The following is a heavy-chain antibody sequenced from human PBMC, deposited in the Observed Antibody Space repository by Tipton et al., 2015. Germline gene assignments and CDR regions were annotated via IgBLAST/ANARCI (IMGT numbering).Heavy chain of an antibody. Sequence: TLSLTCTVSGGSVSSGSYYWSWIRQPPGEGLEWIGYIQYSGTTNYNPSLGSRVTISVDTSKDQFSLKLSSVTAADTAVYYCARDLGQQLVGPYYFHYAMDVWGQGTSVTVSS. CDR1: GGSVSSGSYY. CDR2: IQYSGTT. V-gene: IGHV4-61*01. CDR3: ARDLGQQLVGPYYFHYAMDV. J-gene: IGHJ6*02. D-gene: IGHD6-6*01.